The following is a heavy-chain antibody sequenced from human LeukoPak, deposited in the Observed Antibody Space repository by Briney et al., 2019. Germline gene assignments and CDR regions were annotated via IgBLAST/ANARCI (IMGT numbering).Heavy chain of an antibody. CDR3: SRTTAFDY. D-gene: IGHD4-17*01. V-gene: IGHV3-53*01. CDR1: GLTVSSNY. J-gene: IGHJ4*02. Sequence: PGGSLRLSCAASGLTVSSNYMSWVRQAPGKGLEWVSVIYSGGSTYYADSVKGRFTISRDKAKNSLYLQMNSLRAEDTAVYHCSRTTAFDYWGQGTLVTVSS. CDR2: IYSGGST.